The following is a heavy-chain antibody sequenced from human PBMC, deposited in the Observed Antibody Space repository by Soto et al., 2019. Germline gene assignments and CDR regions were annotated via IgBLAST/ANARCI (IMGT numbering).Heavy chain of an antibody. Sequence: PPETLSLSYTVSGGSISSYYWRWIRQPPGKGLEWIGYIYYSGSTNYNPSLKSRVTISVDTSKNQFSLKLSSVTAADMAVYYCATYAGYSNDYWGQGTLVSVSS. D-gene: IGHD2-15*01. CDR2: IYYSGST. CDR3: ATYAGYSNDY. V-gene: IGHV4-59*08. J-gene: IGHJ4*02. CDR1: GGSISSYY.